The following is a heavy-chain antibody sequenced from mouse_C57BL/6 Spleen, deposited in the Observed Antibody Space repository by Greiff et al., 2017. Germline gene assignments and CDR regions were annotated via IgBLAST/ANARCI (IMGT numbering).Heavy chain of an antibody. CDR1: GYTSTSYG. Sequence: VKLMESGAVLARPGASVKLSGKASGYTSTSYGISGVKLRTGQGLEWIGESYPRSGKTYYNEQSKGKATLTADQSSSTVYLELRILTSEDSAVYFCARSSAQARGDFDYRGQGPTLSVFS. CDR3: ARSSAQARGDFDY. D-gene: IGHD3-2*02. J-gene: IGHJ2*01. CDR2: SYPRSGKT. V-gene: IGHV1-81*01.